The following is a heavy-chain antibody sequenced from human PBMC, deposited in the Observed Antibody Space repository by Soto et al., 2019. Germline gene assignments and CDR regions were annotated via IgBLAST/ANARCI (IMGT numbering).Heavy chain of an antibody. CDR1: GFTFSSYA. D-gene: IGHD5-18*01. Sequence: GGSLRLSCAASGFTFSSYAMHWVRQAPGKGLEWVAVISYDGSNKYYADSVKGRFTISRDNSKNTLYLQMNSLRAEDTAVYYCVREFEAMAPGAFDIWGQGTMVTVSS. CDR3: VREFEAMAPGAFDI. V-gene: IGHV3-30-3*01. J-gene: IGHJ3*02. CDR2: ISYDGSNK.